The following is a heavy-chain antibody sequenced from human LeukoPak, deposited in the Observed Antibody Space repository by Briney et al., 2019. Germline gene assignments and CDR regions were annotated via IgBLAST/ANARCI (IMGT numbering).Heavy chain of an antibody. D-gene: IGHD3-16*02. CDR2: INPNSGGT. Sequence: GASVKVSCKASGYTFTGYYMHWVRQAPGQGLEWMGWINPNSGGTNYAQKFQGRVTMTRDTSISTAYMELSRLRSDDTAVYYCARTKGYVWGSYRYYFDYWGQGTLVTVSS. J-gene: IGHJ4*02. CDR1: GYTFTGYY. V-gene: IGHV1-2*02. CDR3: ARTKGYVWGSYRYYFDY.